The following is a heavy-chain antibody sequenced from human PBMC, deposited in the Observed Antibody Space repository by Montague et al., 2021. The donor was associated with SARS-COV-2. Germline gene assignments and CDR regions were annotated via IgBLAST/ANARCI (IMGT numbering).Heavy chain of an antibody. J-gene: IGHJ4*02. D-gene: IGHD3-10*01. Sequence: SETLSLTCSVSSGSIISSGHYWGWIRQPPGKELEWIGNIYYSGTTYYXXXLQSRGTISVDTSKNHLSLRLSSVTAADTAVYFCARGMIRGVTTPFDYWGQGSQVTVSS. CDR3: ARGMIRGVTTPFDY. V-gene: IGHV4-39*02. CDR1: SGSIISSGHY. CDR2: IYYSGTT.